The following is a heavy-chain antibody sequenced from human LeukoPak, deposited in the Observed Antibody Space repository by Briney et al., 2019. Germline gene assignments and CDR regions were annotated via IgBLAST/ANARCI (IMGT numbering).Heavy chain of an antibody. J-gene: IGHJ5*02. D-gene: IGHD2-8*01. CDR2: INHSGST. CDR1: GGSFSGYY. CDR3: AREGDKYANWFDT. Sequence: SETLSLTCAVYGGSFSGYYWSWIRQPPGKGLEWIGEINHSGSTNYNPSLKSRVTISVDTSKNQFSLNLSSVTAADTAVYCCAREGDKYANWFDTWGQGTLVTVSS. V-gene: IGHV4-34*01.